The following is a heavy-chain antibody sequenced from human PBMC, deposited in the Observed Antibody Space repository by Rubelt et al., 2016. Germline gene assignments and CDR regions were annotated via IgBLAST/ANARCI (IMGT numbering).Heavy chain of an antibody. J-gene: IGHJ4*02. CDR3: ARANHGDYEDY. CDR1: GYTFTNYG. Sequence: QVQLVQSGAEVKKPGASVKVSCKASGYTFTNYGMHWVRQAPGQRIEWMGWIDAGNGDPKSSQKLKYRVSITRDASANTAYMELSSLRSEDTAVYYCARANHGDYEDYWGQGTLVTVSS. D-gene: IGHD4-17*01. CDR2: IDAGNGDP. V-gene: IGHV1-3*01.